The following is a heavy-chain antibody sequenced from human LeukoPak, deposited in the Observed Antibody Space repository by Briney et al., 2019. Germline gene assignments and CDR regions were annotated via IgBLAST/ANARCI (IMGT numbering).Heavy chain of an antibody. CDR1: GFTVSSNY. V-gene: IGHV3-53*01. J-gene: IGHJ6*02. D-gene: IGHD6-13*01. CDR2: IYSGGST. CDR3: ARVAAESSYYYGMDV. Sequence: GGSLRLCCAASGFTVSSNYMSWVRQAPGKGLEWVSVIYSGGSTYYADSVKGRFTISRDNSKNTLYLQMNSLRAEDTAVYYCARVAAESSYYYGMDVWGQGTTVTVSS.